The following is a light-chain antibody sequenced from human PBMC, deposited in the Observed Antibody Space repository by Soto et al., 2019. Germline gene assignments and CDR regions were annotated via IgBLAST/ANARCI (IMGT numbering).Light chain of an antibody. V-gene: IGKV4-1*01. CDR1: QSVLYSSNNKNY. Sequence: DIVMTQSPDSLAVSLGEGATINCKSSQSVLYSSNNKNYLAWYKQKPGQPPKLLISWASTRESGVPDRFSGSGSGTDFSLTISSLQAEDVAVYVCQQYYRTPLTFGGGTKVEIK. CDR3: QQYYRTPLT. CDR2: WAS. J-gene: IGKJ4*01.